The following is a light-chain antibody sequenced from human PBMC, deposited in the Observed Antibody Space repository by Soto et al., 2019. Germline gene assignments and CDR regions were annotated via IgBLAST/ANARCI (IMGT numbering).Light chain of an antibody. CDR1: QSVSSY. V-gene: IGKV3-11*01. CDR3: QQRSTWPRMYT. CDR2: DAS. J-gene: IGKJ2*01. Sequence: EIVLTQSPATLSLSPGERATLSCRASQSVSSYLAWYQQKPGQAPRLLIYDASNRATGIPARFSGSGSGTDFNLTISSLEFEDSAVYYCQQRSTWPRMYTFGQGTKLEIK.